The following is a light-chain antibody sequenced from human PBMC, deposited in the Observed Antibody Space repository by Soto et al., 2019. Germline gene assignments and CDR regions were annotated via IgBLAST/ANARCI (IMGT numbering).Light chain of an antibody. CDR2: GAS. J-gene: IGKJ2*01. CDR1: QTVSSN. V-gene: IGKV3-15*01. Sequence: EIVMTQSPSTLSVSPGERATLACRASQTVSSNLAWYQQKPCQAPSLLIHGASTRATGVPARFSGSGAGTEFTLTISSPLSEDFAVYYCQKYHNWPPQYTFGLGTKLQIK. CDR3: QKYHNWPPQYT.